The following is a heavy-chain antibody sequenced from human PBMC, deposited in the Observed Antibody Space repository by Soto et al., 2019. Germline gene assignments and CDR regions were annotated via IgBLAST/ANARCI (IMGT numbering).Heavy chain of an antibody. Sequence: QVQLVESEGGVVQPGRSLRLSCSASGFTFSNYSMHRVRQAPAKGLEWVAVISDDGNNNFYADSVKGRFTISRDNSRNTLYLQMNSLRPEDTAVYHCARDSSSAPFDYWGQGTLVTVSS. CDR3: ARDSSSAPFDY. D-gene: IGHD6-6*01. CDR2: ISDDGNNN. J-gene: IGHJ4*02. CDR1: GFTFSNYS. V-gene: IGHV3-30*04.